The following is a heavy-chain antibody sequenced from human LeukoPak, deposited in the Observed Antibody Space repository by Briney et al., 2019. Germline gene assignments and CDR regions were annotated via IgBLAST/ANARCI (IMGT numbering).Heavy chain of an antibody. J-gene: IGHJ4*02. CDR3: ARGLNAAAGDYFDY. CDR2: IYSGGST. Sequence: GGSLRLSCAASGFTVRSNHMSWVRQAPGKGLEWVSIIYSGGSTYYADSVKGRFTISRDNSKNTLYLQLNILRAEDTAVYYCARGLNAAAGDYFDYWGQGTPVTVSS. CDR1: GFTVRSNH. V-gene: IGHV3-66*01. D-gene: IGHD6-13*01.